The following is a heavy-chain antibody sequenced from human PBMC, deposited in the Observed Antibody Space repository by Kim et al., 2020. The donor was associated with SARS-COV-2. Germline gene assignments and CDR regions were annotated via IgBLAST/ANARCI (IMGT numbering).Heavy chain of an antibody. CDR3: ARGSTVKDAVDL. V-gene: IGHV3-48*03. Sequence: IYYADPVKGRITISRDEAKNSLYLQMNVRRAEDTAIYYCARGSTVKDAVDLWGQGTMVTVSS. D-gene: IGHD4-17*01. CDR2: I. J-gene: IGHJ3*01.